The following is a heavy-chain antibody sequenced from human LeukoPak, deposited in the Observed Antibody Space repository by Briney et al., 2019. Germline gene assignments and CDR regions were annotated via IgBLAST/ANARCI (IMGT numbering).Heavy chain of an antibody. CDR2: IDWNSDKV. V-gene: IGHV3-9*01. CDR3: TKGSGESYDTSIDFDY. D-gene: IGHD3-10*01. Sequence: PGGSLRLSCAVSGFTFDDFAMHWVRQVSGKGLEWVSGIDWNSDKVAYADSVKGRFTISRDNAKNSLYLQMNNLRTEDTALYYCTKGSGESYDTSIDFDYWGQGTLASVSS. CDR1: GFTFDDFA. J-gene: IGHJ4*02.